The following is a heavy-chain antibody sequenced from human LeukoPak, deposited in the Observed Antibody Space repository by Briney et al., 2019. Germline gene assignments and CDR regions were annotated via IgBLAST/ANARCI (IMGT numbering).Heavy chain of an antibody. CDR2: IYHSGTT. Sequence: PSETLSLTCAVSGDSISSTNWWSWVRQPPGKGLEWIGEIYHSGTTNYNPSLKSRVTMSVDKSKNQFSLKLSFVTAADTAVYYCATDRGPDSGYDSYYFDYWGQGTLVTVSS. V-gene: IGHV4-4*02. CDR1: GDSISSTNW. D-gene: IGHD5-12*01. CDR3: ATDRGPDSGYDSYYFDY. J-gene: IGHJ4*02.